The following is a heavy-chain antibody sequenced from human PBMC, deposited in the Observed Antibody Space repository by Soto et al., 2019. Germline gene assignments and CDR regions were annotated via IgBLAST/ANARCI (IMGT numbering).Heavy chain of an antibody. J-gene: IGHJ3*02. CDR2: ISGSGGST. Sequence: EVQLLESGGGLVQPGGSLRLSCAASGFTFSSYAMSWVRQAPGKGPEWVSAISGSGGSTYYADSVKGRFTISRDNSKNTLYLQMNSLRAEDTAVYYCAKDIRRDGYNYDAFDIWGQGTMVTVSS. V-gene: IGHV3-23*01. CDR1: GFTFSSYA. CDR3: AKDIRRDGYNYDAFDI. D-gene: IGHD5-12*01.